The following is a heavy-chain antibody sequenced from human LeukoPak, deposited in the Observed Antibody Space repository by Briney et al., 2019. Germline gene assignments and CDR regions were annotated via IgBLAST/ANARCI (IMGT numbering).Heavy chain of an antibody. CDR2: IYSDGRT. CDR1: GFTFSSNY. V-gene: IGHV3-53*01. Sequence: GGSLRVSCAVSGFTFSSNYMSWVRQAPGKGLDWVSVIYSDGRTYYADSVKGRFTISRDNSKNTLNLQMNSLKPEDTAVYYCARGTYYYASGSYSRTPDDAFDVWGQGTMVTVSS. CDR3: ARGTYYYASGSYSRTPDDAFDV. D-gene: IGHD3-10*01. J-gene: IGHJ3*01.